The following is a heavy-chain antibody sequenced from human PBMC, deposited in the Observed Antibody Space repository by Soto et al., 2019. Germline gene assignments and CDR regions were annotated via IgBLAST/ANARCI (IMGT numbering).Heavy chain of an antibody. CDR1: GFTFSSYA. V-gene: IGHV3-30-3*01. D-gene: IGHD3-22*01. CDR2: ISYDGSNK. CDR3: ARTCSGYYPLNHYFDY. J-gene: IGHJ4*02. Sequence: PGGSLRLSCAASGFTFSSYAMHWVRQAPGKGLEWVAVISYDGSNKYYADSVKGRFTISRDNSKNTLYLQMNSLRAEDTAVYYCARTCSGYYPLNHYFDYWGQGTLVTVSS.